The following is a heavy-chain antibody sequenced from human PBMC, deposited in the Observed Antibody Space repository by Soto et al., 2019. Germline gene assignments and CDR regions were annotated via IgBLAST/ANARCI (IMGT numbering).Heavy chain of an antibody. V-gene: IGHV4-59*01. CDR2: IYYSGST. CDR1: GGAISSYY. J-gene: IGHJ6*02. Sequence: SETLSLTCTVSGGAISSYYWSLIRQPPGKGLEWIGYIYYSGSTNYNPSLKSRVTISVDTSKNQFSLKLSSVTAADKAVYYCARDSATGTTGTYYDYGMDVWGQGTTVTVSS. D-gene: IGHD1-7*01. CDR3: ARDSATGTTGTYYDYGMDV.